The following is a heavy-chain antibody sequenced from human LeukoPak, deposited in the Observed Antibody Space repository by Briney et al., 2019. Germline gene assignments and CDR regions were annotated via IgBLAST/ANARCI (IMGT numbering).Heavy chain of an antibody. D-gene: IGHD5-12*01. V-gene: IGHV6-1*01. J-gene: IGHJ3*02. CDR2: IYYKSKWFN. Sequence: SQTLSLTCAISGDSVSSNSWNWIRQSPSRGLEWLGRIYYKSKWFNDYAESVKSRITINPDTSNNQFSLHLNSVTPEDTALYYCAGDQPWINGFDMWGQGTMVTVSS. CDR3: AGDQPWINGFDM. CDR1: GDSVSSNS.